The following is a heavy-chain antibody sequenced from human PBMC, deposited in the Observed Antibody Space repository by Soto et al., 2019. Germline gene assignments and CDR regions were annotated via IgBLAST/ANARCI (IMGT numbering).Heavy chain of an antibody. CDR1: GGTFSSYA. V-gene: IGHV1-69*13. CDR2: IIPIFGTA. D-gene: IGHD3-22*01. J-gene: IGHJ6*02. CDR3: ARARDYYDSSGYYTFYYYGMGV. Sequence: SVKVSCKASGGTFSSYAISWVRQAPGQGLEWMGGIIPIFGTANYAQKFQGRVTITADESTSTAYMELSSLRSEDTAVYYCARARDYYDSSGYYTFYYYGMGVWGQGTTVTVSS.